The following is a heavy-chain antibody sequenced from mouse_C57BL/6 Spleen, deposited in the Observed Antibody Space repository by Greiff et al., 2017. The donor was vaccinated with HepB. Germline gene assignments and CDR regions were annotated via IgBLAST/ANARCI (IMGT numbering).Heavy chain of an antibody. Sequence: QVQLQQSGAELVKPGASVKLSCKASGYTFTSYWMHWVKQRPGQGLEWIGMIHPNSGSTNYNEKFKSKATLTVDKSSSTAYMQLSSLTSEDSAVYYCARLDGYYNGFAYWGQGTLVTVSA. J-gene: IGHJ3*01. D-gene: IGHD2-3*01. CDR3: ARLDGYYNGFAY. V-gene: IGHV1-64*01. CDR1: GYTFTSYW. CDR2: IHPNSGST.